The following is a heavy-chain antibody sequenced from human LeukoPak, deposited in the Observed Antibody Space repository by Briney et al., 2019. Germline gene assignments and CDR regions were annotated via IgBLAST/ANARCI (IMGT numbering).Heavy chain of an antibody. D-gene: IGHD6-13*01. Sequence: ASVKVSCKASGYTFIDYYMHWVRQAPAHGLEWLGWINLYSGGTHYVQKFQGRITMTRDTSISTAYMELRSLRSDDTAVYYCARDDGIAAAADYYYYGKDVWGQGTTVTVSS. J-gene: IGHJ6*02. CDR1: GYTFIDYY. V-gene: IGHV1-2*02. CDR2: INLYSGGT. CDR3: ARDDGIAAAADYYYYGKDV.